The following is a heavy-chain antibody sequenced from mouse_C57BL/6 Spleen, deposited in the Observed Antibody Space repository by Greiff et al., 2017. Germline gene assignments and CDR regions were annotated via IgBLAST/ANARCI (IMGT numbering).Heavy chain of an antibody. CDR2: ISYDGSN. Sequence: EVQLQESGPGLVKPSQSLSLTCSVTGYSITSGYYWNWIRQFPGNKLEWMGYISYDGSNNYNPSLKNRISITRDTSKNQFFLKLNSVTTEDTATYYCARGWLLYAKDYWGQGTSVTVSS. CDR1: GYSITSGYY. CDR3: ARGWLLYAKDY. J-gene: IGHJ4*01. V-gene: IGHV3-6*01. D-gene: IGHD2-3*01.